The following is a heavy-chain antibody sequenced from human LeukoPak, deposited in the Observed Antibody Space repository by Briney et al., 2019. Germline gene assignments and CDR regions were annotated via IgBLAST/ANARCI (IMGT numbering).Heavy chain of an antibody. D-gene: IGHD3-10*01. Sequence: PSETLSLTCAVYGGSFSDYFWSWICQPPGKGLEWIGEINHSGSTNYNSSLKSRVTISVDTSKNQFSLKLSSVTAADTAVYYCARGRITMVRGAPLWFDPWGQGTLVTVSS. V-gene: IGHV4-34*01. CDR2: INHSGST. CDR3: ARGRITMVRGAPLWFDP. J-gene: IGHJ5*02. CDR1: GGSFSDYF.